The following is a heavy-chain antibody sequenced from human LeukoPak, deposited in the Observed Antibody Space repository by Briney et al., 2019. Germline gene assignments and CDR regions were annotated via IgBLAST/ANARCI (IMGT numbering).Heavy chain of an antibody. CDR3: ATTGYYPYYFDY. Sequence: GGSLRLSCAASGFTFSSYWMSWVRQAPGKGLEWVANIKQDGSEKYYVDSVKGRFTISRDNAKNSLYLQMYSLRAEDTAVYYCATTGYYPYYFDYWGQGTLVTVSS. V-gene: IGHV3-7*01. D-gene: IGHD3-9*01. J-gene: IGHJ4*02. CDR1: GFTFSSYW. CDR2: IKQDGSEK.